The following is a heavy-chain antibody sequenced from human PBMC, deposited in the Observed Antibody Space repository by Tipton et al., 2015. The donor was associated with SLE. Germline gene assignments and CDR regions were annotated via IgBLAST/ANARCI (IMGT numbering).Heavy chain of an antibody. CDR3: ARRAQSGYDSSFRR. V-gene: IGHV4-38-2*02. Sequence: LRLSCTVSGYSISSGYYWGWIRQPPGKGLEWIASIFHSGSTYFNPSLKSRVTISVDTSKNQFSLNLNSVTAADTAIYYCARRAQSGYDSSFRRWGQGTLVTVSS. CDR2: IFHSGST. J-gene: IGHJ1*01. CDR1: GYSISSGYY. D-gene: IGHD5-12*01.